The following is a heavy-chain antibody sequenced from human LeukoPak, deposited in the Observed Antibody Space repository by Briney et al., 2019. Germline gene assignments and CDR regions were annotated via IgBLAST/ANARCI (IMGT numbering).Heavy chain of an antibody. J-gene: IGHJ5*02. CDR2: INPNSGGT. D-gene: IGHD2-15*01. CDR1: GYTFTGYY. Sequence: EASAKVSCKASGYTFTGYYMHWVRQAPGQGLEWMGWINPNSGGTNYAQKFQGRVTMTRDTSISTAYMELSRLRSDDTAVYCCARDRGYCSGGSCYVPTSDWFDPWGQGTLVTVSS. V-gene: IGHV1-2*02. CDR3: ARDRGYCSGGSCYVPTSDWFDP.